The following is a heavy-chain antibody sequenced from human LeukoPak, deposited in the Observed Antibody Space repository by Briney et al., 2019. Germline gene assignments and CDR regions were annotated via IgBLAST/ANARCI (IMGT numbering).Heavy chain of an antibody. CDR3: AREGREVIVDY. J-gene: IGHJ4*02. D-gene: IGHD3-22*01. Sequence: GASVKVSFKASGYTFTSYYMHWVRQAPGQGLEWMGIINPSGGSTSYAQKFQGRVTMTRDTSTSTVYMELSSLRSEDTAVYYCAREGREVIVDYWGQGTLVTVSS. CDR1: GYTFTSYY. CDR2: INPSGGST. V-gene: IGHV1-46*01.